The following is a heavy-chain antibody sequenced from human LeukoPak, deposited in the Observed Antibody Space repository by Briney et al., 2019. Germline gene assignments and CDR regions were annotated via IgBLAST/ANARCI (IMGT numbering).Heavy chain of an antibody. D-gene: IGHD5-18*01. V-gene: IGHV4-59*08. J-gene: IGHJ4*02. CDR1: GGSISSYY. CDR2: TYYSGST. Sequence: SETLSLTCTVSGGSISSYYWSWIRQPPGKGLEWIGYTYYSGSTNYNPSLKSRVTISVDTSKNQFSLKLSSVTAADTAVYYCASRVRQLWFFDYWGQGTLVTVSS. CDR3: ASRVRQLWFFDY.